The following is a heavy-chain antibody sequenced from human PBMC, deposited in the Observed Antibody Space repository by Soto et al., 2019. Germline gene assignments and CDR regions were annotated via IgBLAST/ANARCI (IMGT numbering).Heavy chain of an antibody. V-gene: IGHV1-69*02. CDR3: ARYCSGGRCYGDDAFDI. J-gene: IGHJ3*02. CDR1: GGTFSSYT. Sequence: GASVKVSCKASGGTFSSYTISWVRQAPGQGLEWMGRIIPILGIANYAQKFQGRVTITADKSTSTAYMELSSLRSEDTAVYYCARYCSGGRCYGDDAFDIWGQGTMVTVS. CDR2: IIPILGIA. D-gene: IGHD2-15*01.